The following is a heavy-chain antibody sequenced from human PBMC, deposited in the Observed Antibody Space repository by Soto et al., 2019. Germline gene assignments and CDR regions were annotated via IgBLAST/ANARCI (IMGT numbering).Heavy chain of an antibody. D-gene: IGHD3-10*01. CDR2: ISGSGGST. J-gene: IGHJ3*02. CDR3: ARRVNYGSGSPGVDAFDI. CDR1: GFTFSSYA. Sequence: HPGGSLRLSCAASGFTFSSYAMSWVRQAPGKGLEWVSAISGSGGSTYYADSVKGRFTISRDNSKNTLYLQMNSLRAEDTAVYYCARRVNYGSGSPGVDAFDIWGQGTMVT. V-gene: IGHV3-23*01.